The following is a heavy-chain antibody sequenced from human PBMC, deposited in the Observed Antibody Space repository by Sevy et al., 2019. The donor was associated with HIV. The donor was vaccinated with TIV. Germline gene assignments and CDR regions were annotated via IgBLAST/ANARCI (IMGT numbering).Heavy chain of an antibody. CDR1: GYTFTSYD. D-gene: IGHD1-7*01. Sequence: ASVKVSCKASGYTFTSYDINWVRQATGQGLEWMGWMNPNSGNTGYAQKFQGRVTMTRNTSISTAYMELSSQRSEDTAVYYCARAGTKNDAFDIWGQGTMVTVSS. V-gene: IGHV1-8*01. CDR2: MNPNSGNT. CDR3: ARAGTKNDAFDI. J-gene: IGHJ3*02.